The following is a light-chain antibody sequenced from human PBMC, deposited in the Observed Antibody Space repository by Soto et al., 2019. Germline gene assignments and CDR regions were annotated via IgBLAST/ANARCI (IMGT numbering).Light chain of an antibody. J-gene: IGLJ1*01. V-gene: IGLV2-14*01. CDR1: SSNIGGYNY. CDR3: SSYTSGTTFYI. Sequence: QSALTQPASVSGSPGQSITISCTGTSSNIGGYNYVSWFQQDPGKAPKLIIYDVTNRPSGVSNRFSGSKSGNTASLTISGLQDEDEADYYCSSYTSGTTFYIFGTGTKLTVL. CDR2: DVT.